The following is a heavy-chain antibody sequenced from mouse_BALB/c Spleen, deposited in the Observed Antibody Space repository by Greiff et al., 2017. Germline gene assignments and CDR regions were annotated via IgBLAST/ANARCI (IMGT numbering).Heavy chain of an antibody. J-gene: IGHJ2*01. CDR2: IWSGGST. CDR1: GFSLTSYG. Sequence: VKLVESGPGLVQPSQSLSITCTVSGFSLTSYGVHWVRQSPGKGLEWLGVIWSGGSTDYNAAFISRLSISKDNSKSQVFFKMNSLQADDTAIYYCARNPYGNRYYFDYWGQGTTLTVSS. CDR3: ARNPYGNRYYFDY. D-gene: IGHD2-10*02. V-gene: IGHV2-4-1*01.